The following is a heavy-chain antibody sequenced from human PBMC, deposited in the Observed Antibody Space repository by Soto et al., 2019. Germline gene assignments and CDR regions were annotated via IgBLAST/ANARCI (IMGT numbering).Heavy chain of an antibody. J-gene: IGHJ5*02. CDR1: GGTFSSYA. CDR3: AKGDSGSHNWLDP. D-gene: IGHD1-26*01. Sequence: QVQLVQSGAEVQKPGSSVKVSCKASGGTFSSYAITWVRQAPGQGLEWMGGTIPLFGTPNYAQKFQGRVTITADKSTNTVYMELSSLRSEDTAVYYCAKGDSGSHNWLDPWGQGSLVAVSS. CDR2: TIPLFGTP. V-gene: IGHV1-69*06.